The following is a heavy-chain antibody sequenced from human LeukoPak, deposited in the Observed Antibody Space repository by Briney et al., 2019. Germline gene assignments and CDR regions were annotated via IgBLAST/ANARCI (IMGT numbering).Heavy chain of an antibody. Sequence: SETLSLTCAVYGGSFSGYYWSWIRQPPGKGLEWVGEINHSGSTNYNPSLKSRVTISVDTSKNQFSLKLSSVTAADTAVYYCARGPPSGSGWYRSARGWFDPWGQGTLVTVSS. D-gene: IGHD6-19*01. CDR3: ARGPPSGSGWYRSARGWFDP. V-gene: IGHV4-34*01. J-gene: IGHJ5*02. CDR2: INHSGST. CDR1: GGSFSGYY.